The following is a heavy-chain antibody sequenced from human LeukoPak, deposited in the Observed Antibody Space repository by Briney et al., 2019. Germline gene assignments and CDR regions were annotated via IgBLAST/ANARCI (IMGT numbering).Heavy chain of an antibody. CDR2: FDPEDGKT. Sequence: ASVTVSFTVSGYTLTELSMHWVRQAPGKGLEWMGGFDPEDGKTIYAQKFQGRVTMTEDTSTDTAYMELSSLRSEDTAMYYCATVITISRFDPWGQGTLVTVSS. D-gene: IGHD3-3*01. CDR3: ATVITISRFDP. CDR1: GYTLTELS. V-gene: IGHV1-24*01. J-gene: IGHJ5*02.